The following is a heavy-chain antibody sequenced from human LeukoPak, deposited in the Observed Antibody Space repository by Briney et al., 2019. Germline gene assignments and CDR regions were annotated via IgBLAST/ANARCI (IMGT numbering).Heavy chain of an antibody. CDR1: GGSISSSRYY. Sequence: SETLSLTCTVSGGSISSSRYYWGWIRQPPGKGLEWIGSIYYSGSTYYNPSLKSRVTISVDTSKNQFSLKLSSVTAADTAVYYCASTYSSSSGIDYWGQGTLVTVSS. D-gene: IGHD6-6*01. J-gene: IGHJ4*02. CDR2: IYYSGST. V-gene: IGHV4-39*01. CDR3: ASTYSSSSGIDY.